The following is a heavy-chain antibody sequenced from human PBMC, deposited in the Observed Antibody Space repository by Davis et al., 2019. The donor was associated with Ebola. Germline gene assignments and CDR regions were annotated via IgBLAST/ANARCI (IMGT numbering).Heavy chain of an antibody. J-gene: IGHJ4*02. CDR2: IRSKANSYAT. D-gene: IGHD2-15*01. V-gene: IGHV3-73*01. Sequence: GGSLRLSCAASRFTFSGSAMHWVRPASGKGLEWVGRIRSKANSYATAYAASVKGRFTISRDDSKNTAYLQMNSLKTEDTAVYYCTTTILGYCSGGSCTHDDYWGQGTLVTVSS. CDR3: TTTILGYCSGGSCTHDDY. CDR1: RFTFSGSA.